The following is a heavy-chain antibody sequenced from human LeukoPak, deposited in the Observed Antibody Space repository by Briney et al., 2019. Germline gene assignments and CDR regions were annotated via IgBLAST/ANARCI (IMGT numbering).Heavy chain of an antibody. V-gene: IGHV3-30*18. D-gene: IGHD4-23*01. J-gene: IGHJ3*02. CDR3: ANYGGNPLDAFDI. CDR1: GFTFSSYG. CDR2: ISYDGSNK. Sequence: TGGSLRLSCAASGFTFSSYGMHWLRQAPGKGRVGVADISYDGSNKYYADSVKGRFTISRNNSKNTLYLQMNSLRAEDTAVYYCANYGGNPLDAFDIWGQGTMVTVSS.